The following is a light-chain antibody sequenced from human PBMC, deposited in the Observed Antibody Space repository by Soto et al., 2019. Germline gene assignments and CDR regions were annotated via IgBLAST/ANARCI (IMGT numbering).Light chain of an antibody. CDR1: QRFXSN. V-gene: IGKV3-15*01. Sequence: EIALTQSTCTLSVSPGESATLSCRASQRFXSNFVWYEQKPGQAPRVLIXGASTRATGIPARFRGSGSGKEFTLTLSSLQSEDFAVYYCQQYNMWPPLIFGGGTKVDI. J-gene: IGKJ4*01. CDR3: QQYNMWPPLI. CDR2: GAS.